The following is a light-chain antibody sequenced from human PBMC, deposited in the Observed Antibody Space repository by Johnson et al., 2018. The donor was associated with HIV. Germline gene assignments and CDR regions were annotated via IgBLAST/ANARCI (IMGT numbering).Light chain of an antibody. CDR1: SSNVGSSF. CDR3: GTWDSYLTAGV. Sequence: QSALTQPPSVSAAPGQTVTISCSGSSSNVGSSFVSWYRQVPGTAPKLLIYDNDKRPSGISDRFSASKSGTSATLGITGLQTGDEADYYCGTWDSYLTAGVFGSGTKVTVL. CDR2: DND. J-gene: IGLJ1*01. V-gene: IGLV1-51*01.